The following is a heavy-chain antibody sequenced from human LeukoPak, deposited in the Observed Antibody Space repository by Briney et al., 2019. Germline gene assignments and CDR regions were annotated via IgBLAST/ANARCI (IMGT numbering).Heavy chain of an antibody. J-gene: IGHJ4*02. CDR2: ISSSSYI. D-gene: IGHD6-19*01. V-gene: IGHV3-21*04. CDR3: AKARAGSPFDY. Sequence: KSGGSLRLSCAASGFTFTTYSMNWVRQAPGKGLEWVSSISSSSYIYYADSVKGRFTISRDNAKNSLYLQMNSLRAEDTALYYCAKARAGSPFDYWGQGTLVTVSS. CDR1: GFTFTTYS.